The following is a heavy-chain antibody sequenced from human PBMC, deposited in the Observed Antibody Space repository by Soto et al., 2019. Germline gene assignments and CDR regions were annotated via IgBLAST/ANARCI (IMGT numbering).Heavy chain of an antibody. V-gene: IGHV4-4*02. Sequence: QVQLVQSGAEVKKPGSSVKVSCKASGGTFSSYAISWVRQAPGQGLEWIGEIYHSGSTNYNPSLKSRVTISVDKSKNQFSLKLSSVTAADTAVYYCARSQGDIVVVPAAFFDYWGQGTLVTVSS. CDR1: GGTFSSYAI. D-gene: IGHD2-2*01. CDR2: IYHSGST. CDR3: ARSQGDIVVVPAAFFDY. J-gene: IGHJ4*02.